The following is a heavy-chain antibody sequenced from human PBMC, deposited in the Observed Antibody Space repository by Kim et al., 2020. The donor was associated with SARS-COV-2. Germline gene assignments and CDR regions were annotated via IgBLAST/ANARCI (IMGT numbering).Heavy chain of an antibody. D-gene: IGHD3-10*01. CDR3: AADYGSGSYSFDY. Sequence: NPSLKSRVTISVDTSKNQFSLKLSSVTAADTAVYYCAADYGSGSYSFDYWGQGTLVTVSS. V-gene: IGHV4-59*01. J-gene: IGHJ4*02.